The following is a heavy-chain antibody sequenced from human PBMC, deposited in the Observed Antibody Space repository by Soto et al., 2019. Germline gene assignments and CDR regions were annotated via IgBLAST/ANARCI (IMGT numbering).Heavy chain of an antibody. D-gene: IGHD3-3*01. J-gene: IGHJ4*02. CDR2: TYYRSKWFN. V-gene: IGHV6-1*01. CDR1: GDSVSSNSAA. CDR3: VRDGDGSGRTDFQY. Sequence: PSQTLSLTCAISGDSVSSNSAAWNWIRQSPSRGLEWLGRTYYRSKWFNEYVLSVKSRISINADTSKNQFSLQLNSVTLEDTAVYYCVRDGDGSGRTDFQYWGQGTLVTVSS.